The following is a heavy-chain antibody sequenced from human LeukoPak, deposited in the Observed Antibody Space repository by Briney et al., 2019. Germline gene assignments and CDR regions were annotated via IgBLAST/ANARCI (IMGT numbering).Heavy chain of an antibody. CDR3: ARISSSGARY. CDR1: GGSFSGYY. CDR2: INHSGST. J-gene: IGHJ4*02. D-gene: IGHD6-13*01. Sequence: SETLSLTCAVYGGSFSGYYWSWIRQPPGKGLEWIGEINHSGSTNYNPSLKSRVTTSVDTSKNQFSLKLSSVTAADTAVYYCARISSSGARYWGQGTLVTVSS. V-gene: IGHV4-34*01.